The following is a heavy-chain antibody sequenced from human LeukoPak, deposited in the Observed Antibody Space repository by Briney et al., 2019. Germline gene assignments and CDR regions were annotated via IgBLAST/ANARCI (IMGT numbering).Heavy chain of an antibody. CDR2: IKQDGSEK. J-gene: IGHJ4*02. Sequence: GGSLRLSCAASGFTFSSYWMSWVRQAPGKGLEWVANIKQDGSEKYYVDSVKGRFTISRDNAKNSLYLQMNSLRAEDTAVYYCAKDGYCSSTSCYFDYWGQGTLVTVSS. D-gene: IGHD2-2*03. V-gene: IGHV3-7*01. CDR1: GFTFSSYW. CDR3: AKDGYCSSTSCYFDY.